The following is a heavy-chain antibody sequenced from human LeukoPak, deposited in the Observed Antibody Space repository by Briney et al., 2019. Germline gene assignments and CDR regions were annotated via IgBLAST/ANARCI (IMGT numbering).Heavy chain of an antibody. D-gene: IGHD3-16*02. CDR3: ARVGYDYVWGSYRYTGFDY. V-gene: IGHV3-7*03. Sequence: PGGSLRLSCVASGFPFSSYWMTWVRQAPGKGLEWVANIKQDGSEKYYVDSVKGRFTISRDNAKNSLYLQMNSLRAEDTAVYYCARVGYDYVWGSYRYTGFDYWGQGTLVTVSS. CDR2: IKQDGSEK. CDR1: GFPFSSYW. J-gene: IGHJ4*02.